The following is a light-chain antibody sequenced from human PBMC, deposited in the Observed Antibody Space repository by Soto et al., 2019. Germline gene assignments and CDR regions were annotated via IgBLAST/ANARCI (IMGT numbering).Light chain of an antibody. Sequence: EIVLTHSPSTLSLSPLERATLSFMSIQIVSSSYLAWYRQKPGQAPRLLIYGASSRATGIPDRFSGSGSGTDFTLTISRLEPEDFAVYYCQQYGSSPPITFGQGTRLEI. CDR1: QIVSSSY. J-gene: IGKJ5*01. CDR3: QQYGSSPPIT. V-gene: IGKV3-20*01. CDR2: GAS.